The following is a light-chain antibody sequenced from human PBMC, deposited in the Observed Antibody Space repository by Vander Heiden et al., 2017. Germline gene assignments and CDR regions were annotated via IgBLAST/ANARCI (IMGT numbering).Light chain of an antibody. Sequence: EIVLTQSPATLSLSPGERATLSCRASQSVSSYLAWYQQKPGQAPRLLIHDASNRATGIPARFSGSGSGTDFTLTISSLEPEDFAVYYRQQRSNWPRTFGQGTKLEIK. CDR3: QQRSNWPRT. V-gene: IGKV3-11*01. J-gene: IGKJ2*01. CDR2: DAS. CDR1: QSVSSY.